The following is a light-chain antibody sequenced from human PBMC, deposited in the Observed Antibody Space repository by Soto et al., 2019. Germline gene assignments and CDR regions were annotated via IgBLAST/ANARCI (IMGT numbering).Light chain of an antibody. J-gene: IGKJ1*01. V-gene: IGKV1-5*01. CDR3: QEYYSFAAK. CDR2: DAS. CDR1: QSISSW. Sequence: CRANQSISSWLAWYQQKPGKAPKLLIYDASRLESGVPSRFRGSGSGTEFALSISILEPHDFESYFYQEYYSFAAKFGRGTKVDIK.